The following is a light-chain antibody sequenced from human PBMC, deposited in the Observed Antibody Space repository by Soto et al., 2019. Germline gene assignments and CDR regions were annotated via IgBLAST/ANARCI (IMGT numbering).Light chain of an antibody. CDR2: DDS. CDR1: NIGSKS. J-gene: IGLJ1*01. V-gene: IGLV3-21*02. CDR3: HVWDTSTDHYV. Sequence: SYELTQPPSVSVAPGQTARITCGGNNIGSKSVHWYQQKPGQAPVLVVYDDSGRPSGIPQRFSGSNSGNTAALTISRVEAGDEADYYCHVWDTSTDHYVFGTGTKLTVL.